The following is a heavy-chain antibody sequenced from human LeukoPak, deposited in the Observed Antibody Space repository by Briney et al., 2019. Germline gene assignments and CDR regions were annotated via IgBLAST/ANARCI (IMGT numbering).Heavy chain of an antibody. CDR1: GGSISTSSYC. J-gene: IGHJ4*01. CDR2: ISYSGTT. V-gene: IGHV4-39*01. D-gene: IGHD6-25*01. Sequence: SETLSLTRTVSGGSISTSSYCWGWIRQPPGKGLEWIGSISYSGTTYYNPSLKSRVTISVDTSNNQFSLRLTSVTAADTAVYFCARHPSSAWHADYWGHGTLVTVSS. CDR3: ARHPSSAWHADY.